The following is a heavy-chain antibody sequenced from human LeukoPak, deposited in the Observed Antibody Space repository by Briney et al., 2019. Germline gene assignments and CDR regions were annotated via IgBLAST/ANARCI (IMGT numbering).Heavy chain of an antibody. J-gene: IGHJ6*03. CDR1: GGSISSYY. CDR2: IFYTGST. CDR3: ARHESGYYMDV. V-gene: IGHV4-59*01. Sequence: PSETLSLTCTVSGGSISSYYWSWIRQPPGKGLGWIGYIFYTGSTNYKPSLKSRVTISVDTSKNEFSLKLSSVTAADTAVYYCARHESGYYMDVWGKGTTVTVSS.